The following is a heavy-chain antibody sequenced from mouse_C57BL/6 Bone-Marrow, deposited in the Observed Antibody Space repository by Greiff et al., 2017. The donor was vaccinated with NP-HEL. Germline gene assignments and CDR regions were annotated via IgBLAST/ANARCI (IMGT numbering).Heavy chain of an antibody. Sequence: VQLQQSGPELVKPGASVKISCKASGYTFTDYYMNWVKQSHGKSLEWIGDINPNNGGTSYNQKFKGKATLTVDKSSSTAYMQLRSLTSEDSADYDWARSSMITTYYFDYWGQGTTLTVSS. J-gene: IGHJ2*01. CDR3: ARSSMITTYYFDY. V-gene: IGHV1-26*01. CDR1: GYTFTDYY. CDR2: INPNNGGT. D-gene: IGHD2-4*01.